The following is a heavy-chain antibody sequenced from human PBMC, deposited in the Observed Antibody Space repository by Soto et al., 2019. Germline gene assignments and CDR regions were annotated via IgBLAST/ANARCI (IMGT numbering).Heavy chain of an antibody. D-gene: IGHD3-16*01. CDR2: VIPMFLKS. J-gene: IGHJ4*02. CDR1: GGTFDSYA. Sequence: SVKVSCKASGGTFDSYAISWVRQAPGQGLEWMGGVIPMFLKSNYAQKFQGRVTITADKSTNTVYMGMNSLKSEDTAVYYCVRGGGEMANPPPYLYWGQGTQVTVSS. V-gene: IGHV1-69*06. CDR3: VRGGGEMANPPPYLY.